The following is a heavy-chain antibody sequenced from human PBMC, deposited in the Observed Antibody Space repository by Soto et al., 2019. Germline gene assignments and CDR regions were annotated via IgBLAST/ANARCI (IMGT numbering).Heavy chain of an antibody. CDR1: GVTFSSYA. D-gene: IGHD2-15*01. CDR2: ISYDGSKK. V-gene: IGHV3-30-3*01. CDR3: ARDRGSATTRYCYGMDV. Sequence: GGSLRLSCAASGVTFSSYAMHWVLQAPGKGLEWVAVISYDGSKKYYADPVKGRFTISRDNSKNTLYLEMNSLRAEDTALYYCARDRGSATTRYCYGMDVWGQGTRLTVSS. J-gene: IGHJ6*02.